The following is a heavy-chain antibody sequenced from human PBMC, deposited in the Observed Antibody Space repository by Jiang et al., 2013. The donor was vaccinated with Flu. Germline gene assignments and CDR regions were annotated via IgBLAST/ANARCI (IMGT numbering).Heavy chain of an antibody. CDR1: GFTFSNAW. J-gene: IGHJ3*02. Sequence: LRLSCAASGFTFSNAWMSWVRQAPGKGLEWVGRIKSKTDGGTTDYAAPVKGRFTISRDDSKNTLYLQMNSLKTEDTAVYYCTTGSDIYGSGPWDAFDIWGQGTMVTVSS. V-gene: IGHV3-15*01. D-gene: IGHD3-10*01. CDR2: IKSKTDGGTT. CDR3: TTGSDIYGSGPWDAFDI.